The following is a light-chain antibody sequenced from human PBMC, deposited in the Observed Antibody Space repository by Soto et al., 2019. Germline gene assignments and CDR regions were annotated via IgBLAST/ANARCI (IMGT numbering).Light chain of an antibody. CDR3: QQHNSFSIT. CDR2: KAS. V-gene: IGKV1-5*03. Sequence: IHMNYSASTLSSSLIGRIAITCRASQSISSWLAWYQQKPGRAPKLLIYKASSLESGVPSRFSGSGSGTEFTLTINSLQADDFATYYCQQHNSFSITFGQGTRLEIK. CDR1: QSISSW. J-gene: IGKJ5*01.